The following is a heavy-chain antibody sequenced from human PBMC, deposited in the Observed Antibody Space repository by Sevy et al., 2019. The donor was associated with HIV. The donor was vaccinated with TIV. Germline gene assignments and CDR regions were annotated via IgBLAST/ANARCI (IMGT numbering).Heavy chain of an antibody. CDR3: ARAPTTIFGVVTIFDY. V-gene: IGHV4-61*01. CDR1: GGSVSSGSYY. D-gene: IGHD3-3*01. CDR2: IYYSGST. J-gene: IGHJ4*02. Sequence: SETLSLTCTVSGGSVSSGSYYWSWIRQPPGKGLEWIGYIYYSGSTNYNPSLKSRVTISVDTSKHQFSLKLSSVTAADTAVYYCARAPTTIFGVVTIFDYWGQGTLVTVSS.